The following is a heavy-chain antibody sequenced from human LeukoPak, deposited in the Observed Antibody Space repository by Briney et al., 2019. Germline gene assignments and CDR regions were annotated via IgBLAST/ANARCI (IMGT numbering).Heavy chain of an antibody. CDR2: IYYSGST. CDR1: DSSISSSSYY. CDR3: ARKYSGYDYH. J-gene: IGHJ5*02. Sequence: SETLSLTCTFCDSSISSSSYYWGWIRQPPGKGLEWIGSIYYSGSTYYNPSLKSRVTISVDTSKNQFSLKLSSVTAADTAVYYCARKYSGYDYHWGQGTLVTVSS. D-gene: IGHD5-12*01. V-gene: IGHV4-39*01.